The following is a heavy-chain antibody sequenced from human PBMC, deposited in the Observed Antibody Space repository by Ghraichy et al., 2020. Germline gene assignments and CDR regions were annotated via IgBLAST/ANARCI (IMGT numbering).Heavy chain of an antibody. CDR1: GYSISSGYY. CDR2: IYHSGST. V-gene: IGHV4-38-2*02. D-gene: IGHD2-21*02. CDR3: ATEVVTAIPGWFDP. J-gene: IGHJ5*02. Sequence: SQTLSLTCTVSGYSISSGYYWGWIRQPPGKGLEWIGSIYHSGSTYYNPSLKSRVTISVDTSKNQFSLKLSSVTAADTAVYYCATEVVTAIPGWFDPWGQGTLVTVSS.